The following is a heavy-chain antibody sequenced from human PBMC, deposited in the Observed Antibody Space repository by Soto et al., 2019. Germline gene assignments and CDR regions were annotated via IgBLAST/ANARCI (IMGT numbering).Heavy chain of an antibody. CDR3: ARQGFGPLHGLVDV. CDR1: GGSINSYY. CDR2: VHHSWGS. V-gene: IGHV4-59*08. D-gene: IGHD3-10*01. Sequence: QVQLQESGPGLVKPSETLSLSCTVTGGSINSYYWSWIRQSPGKRMEWIGYVHHSWGSNYNPSLQSRIAISLDTSKSQFSLKVTSVTATDTAVYYCARQGFGPLHGLVDVWGQGTTVTVSS. J-gene: IGHJ6*02.